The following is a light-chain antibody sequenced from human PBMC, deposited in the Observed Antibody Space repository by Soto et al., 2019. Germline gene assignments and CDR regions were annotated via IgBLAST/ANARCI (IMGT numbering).Light chain of an antibody. V-gene: IGKV3D-15*01. Sequence: EIAMTLSPSTLSASLGERATLYCRASQSVNSNYLAWYQQKPGQAPRLLIYGISKRATDIPDRFSGSGSGTEFTLTISSLQPEDFATYYCQQHGQWPITFGQGTRLEI. CDR3: QQHGQWPIT. CDR2: GIS. J-gene: IGKJ5*01. CDR1: QSVNSN.